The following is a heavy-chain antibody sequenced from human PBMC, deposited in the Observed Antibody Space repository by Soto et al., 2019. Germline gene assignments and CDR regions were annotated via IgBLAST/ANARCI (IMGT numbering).Heavy chain of an antibody. CDR2: IYSGGST. J-gene: IGHJ6*01. D-gene: IGHD3-10*01. CDR3: ARVRGGGVDYYYYGMDV. CDR1: GFTVSSNY. V-gene: IGHV3-53*01. Sequence: GGSLRLSCAASGFTVSSNYMSWVRQAPGKGLEWVSVIYSGGSTYYADSVKGRFTISRDNSKNTLYLQMNSLRAEDTAVYYCARVRGGGVDYYYYGMDVWGQGTTVTVSS.